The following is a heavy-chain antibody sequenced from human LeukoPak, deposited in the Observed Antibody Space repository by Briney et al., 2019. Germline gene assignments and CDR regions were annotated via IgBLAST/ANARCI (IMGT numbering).Heavy chain of an antibody. Sequence: SGTLSLTCAVYGGSFSGYYWSWIRQPPGKGLEWIGEINHSGSTNYNPSLKSRVTISVDTSKNQFSLKLSSVTAAVTAVYYCARQGGDCSSTSCYIEYYYYYGMDVWGQGTTVTVSS. CDR2: INHSGST. CDR3: ARQGGDCSSTSCYIEYYYYYGMDV. J-gene: IGHJ6*02. V-gene: IGHV4-34*01. D-gene: IGHD2-2*02. CDR1: GGSFSGYY.